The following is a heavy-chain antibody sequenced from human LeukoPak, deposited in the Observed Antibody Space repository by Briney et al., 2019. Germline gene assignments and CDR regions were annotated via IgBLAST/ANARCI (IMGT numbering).Heavy chain of an antibody. CDR1: GFTVSSYS. Sequence: PGGSLRLSCVVSGFTVSSYSMHWVRQAPGKGLEWVAVTSSDLNVKLYADSVKGRFTISRDNSRSTLYLQMNSLRPEDTAIYYCAREGYYGSGSPPSLYFDYWGQGTLVTVSS. D-gene: IGHD3-10*01. CDR3: AREGYYGSGSPPSLYFDY. CDR2: TSSDLNVK. J-gene: IGHJ4*02. V-gene: IGHV3-30-3*01.